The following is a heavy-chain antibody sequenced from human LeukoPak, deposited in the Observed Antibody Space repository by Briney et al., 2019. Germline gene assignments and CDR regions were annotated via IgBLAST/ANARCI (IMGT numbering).Heavy chain of an antibody. CDR3: ARGTVVKKALGYYFDY. Sequence: GGSLRLSCAASGFTFSSYGMHWVRQAPGKGLEWVAFIRYDGSNKYYADSVKGRFTISRDNSKNTLYLQMNSLRAEDTAVYYCARGTVVKKALGYYFDYWGQGTLVTVSS. D-gene: IGHD4-23*01. V-gene: IGHV3-30*02. CDR1: GFTFSSYG. CDR2: IRYDGSNK. J-gene: IGHJ4*02.